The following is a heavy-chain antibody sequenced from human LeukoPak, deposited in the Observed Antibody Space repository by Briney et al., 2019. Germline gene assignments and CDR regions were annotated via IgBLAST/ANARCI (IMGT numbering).Heavy chain of an antibody. CDR3: AKDRETYEYTFDY. D-gene: IGHD6-6*01. V-gene: IGHV3-33*06. J-gene: IGHJ4*02. CDR2: MWYDGSKD. Sequence: GKSLRLSRAASGFSFSTYGIHWVRQAPGEGLEWVAVMWYDGSKDYYADSVKGRFTISRDTSKNTLYLQMNNLRAEDTAVYYCAKDRETYEYTFDYWGQGTLVTVSS. CDR1: GFSFSTYG.